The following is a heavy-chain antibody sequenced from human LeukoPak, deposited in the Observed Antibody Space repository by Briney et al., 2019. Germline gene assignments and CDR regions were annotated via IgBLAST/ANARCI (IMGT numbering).Heavy chain of an antibody. J-gene: IGHJ5*02. CDR2: ISIYNGNT. V-gene: IGHV1-18*01. D-gene: IGHD3-3*01. CDR3: ARITYDFWSGYYMPDDP. Sequence: SVKVSCKASGYTFTNYGISWGRQAPGQGLEWMGWISIYNGNTDYAQKLRGRVTMTTDTSTSTAYMELRSLRSDDTAVYYCARITYDFWSGYYMPDDPWGQGTLVTVSS. CDR1: GYTFTNYG.